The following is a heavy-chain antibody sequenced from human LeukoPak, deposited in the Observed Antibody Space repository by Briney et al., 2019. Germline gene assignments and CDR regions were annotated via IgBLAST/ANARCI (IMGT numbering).Heavy chain of an antibody. J-gene: IGHJ3*02. CDR1: GGTFSSYA. Sequence: SVKVSCKASGGTFSSYAISWVRQAPGQGLEWMGRIIPILGIANYAQKFQGRVTITADKSTSTAYMELSSLRSEDTAAYYCARDRGGDYGANPNDAFDIWGQGTMVTVSS. CDR3: ARDRGGDYGANPNDAFDI. D-gene: IGHD4-17*01. CDR2: IIPILGIA. V-gene: IGHV1-69*04.